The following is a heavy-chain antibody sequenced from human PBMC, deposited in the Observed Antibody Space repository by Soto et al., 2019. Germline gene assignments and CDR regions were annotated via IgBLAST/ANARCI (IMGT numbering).Heavy chain of an antibody. J-gene: IGHJ6*02. CDR3: ARLFLRGTPHRSYYYAMGV. V-gene: IGHV1-69*13. D-gene: IGHD2-15*01. CDR1: GGTFSSHA. Sequence: SVKVSCKASGGTFSSHAISWVRQAPGQGLEWMGGIIPMFASRNYAQKFQGRVTITADESTSTVYMELSSLRSEDTAVYYCARLFLRGTPHRSYYYAMGVWGQGTTVTVSS. CDR2: IIPMFASR.